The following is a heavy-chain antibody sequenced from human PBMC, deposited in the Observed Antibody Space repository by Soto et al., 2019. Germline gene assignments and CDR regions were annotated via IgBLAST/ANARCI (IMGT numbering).Heavy chain of an antibody. Sequence: GGSLRLSCAASEFTFSNYWMSWVRQAPGKGLEWVANIEQDVRETYYADSVRGRFTISRDIGNKSLFLQMNSVVFEDTAVYYCARVVYRSSWGGRFDPWGQGTLVTVSS. J-gene: IGHJ5*02. CDR3: ARVVYRSSWGGRFDP. V-gene: IGHV3-7*05. CDR1: EFTFSNYW. D-gene: IGHD6-6*01. CDR2: IEQDVRET.